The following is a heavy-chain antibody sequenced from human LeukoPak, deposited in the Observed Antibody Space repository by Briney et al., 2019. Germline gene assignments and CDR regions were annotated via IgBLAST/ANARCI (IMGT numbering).Heavy chain of an antibody. J-gene: IGHJ6*03. D-gene: IGHD6-6*01. V-gene: IGHV5-51*01. Sequence: GESLKISCKGSGYSFTSYWIGWVRQMPGKGLEWMGIIYPGDSDTRYSPSFQGQVTISADKSISTAYLQWSSLKASDTAMYYCARRWEEYSSSSNYYYYYMDVWGKGTTVTVSS. CDR1: GYSFTSYW. CDR2: IYPGDSDT. CDR3: ARRWEEYSSSSNYYYYYMDV.